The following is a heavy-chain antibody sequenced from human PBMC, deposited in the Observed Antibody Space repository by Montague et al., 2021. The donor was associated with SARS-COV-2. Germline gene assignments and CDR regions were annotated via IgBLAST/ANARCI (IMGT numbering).Heavy chain of an antibody. Sequence: SLRLSCAASGFSFSTFAMSWVRQAPGKGLESVAVIHSAGGITYYADSVKGRFTISRDNSKSTLFLQMNSLRVEDTAVYYCVRGGACSGGKCNGGARDWGQGTLVTVSS. V-gene: IGHV3-23*03. D-gene: IGHD2-15*01. CDR2: IHSAGGIT. CDR3: VRGGACSGGKCNGGARD. J-gene: IGHJ4*02. CDR1: GFSFSTFA.